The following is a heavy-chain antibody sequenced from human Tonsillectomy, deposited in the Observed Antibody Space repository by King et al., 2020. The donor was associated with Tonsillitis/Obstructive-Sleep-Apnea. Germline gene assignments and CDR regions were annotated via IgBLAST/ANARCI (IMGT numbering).Heavy chain of an antibody. Sequence: VQLVESGGGLVKPGGSLRLSCAASRLTFTNAWMSWVRQAPGKGLEWVGRIKSKTDGGTTDYAAPVKGRFTISRDDSKNTLYLQMNSLKAEDTAVYWCTTIDFGGDYWGQGTLVTVSS. V-gene: IGHV3-15*01. CDR1: RLTFTNAW. CDR2: IKSKTDGGTT. D-gene: IGHD4-23*01. J-gene: IGHJ4*02. CDR3: TTIDFGGDY.